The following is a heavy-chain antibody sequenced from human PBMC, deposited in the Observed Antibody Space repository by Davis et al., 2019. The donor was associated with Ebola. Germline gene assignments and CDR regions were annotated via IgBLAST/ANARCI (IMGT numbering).Heavy chain of an antibody. V-gene: IGHV5-51*01. J-gene: IGHJ6*02. Sequence: PGGSLRLSCKGSGYSFTSYWIGWVRQMPGKGLEWMGIIYPGDSDTRYSPSFQGQVTIAADKSISTAYLQWSSLKASDTAMYYCARPPMGYYYGMDVWGQGTTVTVSS. D-gene: IGHD5-24*01. CDR2: IYPGDSDT. CDR1: GYSFTSYW. CDR3: ARPPMGYYYGMDV.